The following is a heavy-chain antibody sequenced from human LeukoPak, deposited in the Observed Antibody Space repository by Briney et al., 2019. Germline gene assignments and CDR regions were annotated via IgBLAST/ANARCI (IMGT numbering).Heavy chain of an antibody. CDR3: AKDLIDSSGHTYYYYMDV. CDR1: VFTFSSYA. D-gene: IGHD3-22*01. Sequence: GGSLRLSCAASVFTFSSYAMTWVRQAPGKGLEWVSAISGSGGNTYYADSEKGRFTISRDNSKNTLYLQMNSLRAEDTAVYYCAKDLIDSSGHTYYYYMDVWGKGTTVTVSS. V-gene: IGHV3-23*01. J-gene: IGHJ6*03. CDR2: ISGSGGNT.